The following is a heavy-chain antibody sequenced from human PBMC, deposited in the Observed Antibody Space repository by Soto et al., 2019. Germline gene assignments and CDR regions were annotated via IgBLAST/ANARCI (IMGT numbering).Heavy chain of an antibody. CDR2: ISYDGSNK. CDR1: GFTFSSYG. Sequence: QVQLVASGGGVVQPGRSLRLSCAASGFTFSSYGMHWVRQAPGKGLEWVAVISYDGSNKYYADSVKGRFTISRDNSKNTLYLQMNSLRAEDTAVYYCAKPSGSSWYRSYFDYWGQGTLVTVSS. D-gene: IGHD6-13*01. CDR3: AKPSGSSWYRSYFDY. V-gene: IGHV3-30*18. J-gene: IGHJ4*02.